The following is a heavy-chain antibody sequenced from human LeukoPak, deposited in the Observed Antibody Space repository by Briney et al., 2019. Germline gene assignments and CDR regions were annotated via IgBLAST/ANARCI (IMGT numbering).Heavy chain of an antibody. Sequence: SETLSLTCAVSGDSISSGSYYWSWIRQPAGKGLEWIGRIYTTGTTNYNPSLKSRVTISVDTSKNQFSLKVLSVTAADTAVYYCARDLWRGMDVWGKGTPVTVSS. CDR1: GDSISSGSYY. CDR3: ARDLWRGMDV. V-gene: IGHV4-61*02. J-gene: IGHJ6*04. CDR2: IYTTGTT.